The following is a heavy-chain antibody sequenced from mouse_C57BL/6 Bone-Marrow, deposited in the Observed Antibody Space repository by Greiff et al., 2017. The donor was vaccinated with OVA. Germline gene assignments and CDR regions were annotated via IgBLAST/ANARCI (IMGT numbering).Heavy chain of an antibody. Sequence: EVQVVESGGGLVQPKGSLKLSCAASGFSFNTYAMNWVRQAPGKGLEWVARIRSKSNNYATYYADSVKDRFTISRDDSESMLYLQMNNLKTEDTAMYYCVRHRGYYAAWFAYWGQGTLVTVSA. CDR3: VRHRGYYAAWFAY. D-gene: IGHD2-3*01. CDR2: IRSKSNNYAT. CDR1: GFSFNTYA. J-gene: IGHJ3*01. V-gene: IGHV10-1*01.